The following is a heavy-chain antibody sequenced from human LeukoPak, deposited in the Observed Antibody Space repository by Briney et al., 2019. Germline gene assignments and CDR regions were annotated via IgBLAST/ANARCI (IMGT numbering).Heavy chain of an antibody. CDR2: IYYSGST. CDR1: GGSISSGGYY. J-gene: IGHJ5*02. V-gene: IGHV4-31*03. Sequence: SSETLSLTCTVSGGSISSGGYYWSWIRQHPGQGLEWIGYIYYSGSTYSNPSLKSRVTISVDTSKNQFSLNLSSVTAADTAVYYCARYCSSTNCYKGGFDHWGQGTLVTVSS. CDR3: ARYCSSTNCYKGGFDH. D-gene: IGHD2-2*02.